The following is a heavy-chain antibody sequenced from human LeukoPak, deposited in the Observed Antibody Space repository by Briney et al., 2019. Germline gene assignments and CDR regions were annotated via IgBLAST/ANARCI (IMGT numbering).Heavy chain of an antibody. D-gene: IGHD2-8*02. CDR3: ARHTDGNDSDAFDI. CDR1: GYSFTSYW. J-gene: IGHJ3*02. CDR2: IYPDYSET. V-gene: IGHV5-51*01. Sequence: GESLKISCKGSGYSFTSYWIGWVRQMPGKGLEWMGIIYPDYSETTYSPSFQGQVTMSVDKSINTAYPQWNSLRASDTAMYYCARHTDGNDSDAFDIWGQGTMVAVSS.